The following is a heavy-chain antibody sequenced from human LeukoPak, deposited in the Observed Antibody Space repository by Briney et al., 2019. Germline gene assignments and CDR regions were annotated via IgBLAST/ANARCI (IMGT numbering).Heavy chain of an antibody. J-gene: IGHJ4*02. CDR2: ISSSSSYI. CDR1: GFTFSSYS. Sequence: PGGSLRLSCAASGFTFSSYSMNWVRRAPGKGLEWVSSISSSSSYIYYADSVKGRFTISRDNAKNSLYLQMNSLRAEDTALYYCARDVLGYCSGGSCYSAYYFDYWGQGTLVTVSS. D-gene: IGHD2-15*01. V-gene: IGHV3-21*04. CDR3: ARDVLGYCSGGSCYSAYYFDY.